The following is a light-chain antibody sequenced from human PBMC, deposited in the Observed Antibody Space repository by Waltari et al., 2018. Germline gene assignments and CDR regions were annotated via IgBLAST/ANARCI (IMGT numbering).Light chain of an antibody. Sequence: QSALTQPASVSGSPGQSVTIFCAGTSNDVGGYNSVSWYQEHPGQAPRVIIYDVSDRPTGVCHRFSGATSGHTASLTISGLHAEDEAYYYCSSQSSNDVVLFGGGTQLTVL. CDR3: SSQSSNDVVL. V-gene: IGLV2-14*01. CDR1: SNDVGGYNS. J-gene: IGLJ2*01. CDR2: DVS.